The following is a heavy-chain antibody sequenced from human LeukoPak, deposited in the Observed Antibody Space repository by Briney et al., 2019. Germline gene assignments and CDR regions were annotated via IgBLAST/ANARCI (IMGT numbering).Heavy chain of an antibody. J-gene: IGHJ6*03. V-gene: IGHV3-33*07. Sequence: GGSLRLSCTPSGFTLNSYAMCWVRQAPGKGLEWVSLIWYDGSNKHYADTVKGRFTISRDNSKNTLYLQMNSLRAEDTAVYYCARARGWQPNYYYYYMDVWGAGTTVTVSS. CDR2: IWYDGSNK. CDR3: ARARGWQPNYYYYYMDV. CDR1: GFTLNSYA. D-gene: IGHD2-15*01.